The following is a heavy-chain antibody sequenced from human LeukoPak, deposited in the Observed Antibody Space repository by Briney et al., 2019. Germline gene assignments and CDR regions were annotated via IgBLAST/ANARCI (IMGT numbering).Heavy chain of an antibody. CDR1: GGSISSYY. CDR2: IYYSGST. J-gene: IGHJ4*02. V-gene: IGHV4-59*01. Sequence: PSETLSLTCTVSGGSISSYYWSWIRQPPGKWLEWIGYIYYSGSTNYNPSLKSRVTISVDTSKSQFFLKLSSVTAADTAVYYCARGGVAATVLFDYWGQGTLVTVSS. D-gene: IGHD2-15*01. CDR3: ARGGVAATVLFDY.